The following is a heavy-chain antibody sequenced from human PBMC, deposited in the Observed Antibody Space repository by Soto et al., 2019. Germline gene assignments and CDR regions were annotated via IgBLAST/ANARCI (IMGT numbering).Heavy chain of an antibody. D-gene: IGHD5-18*01. CDR3: ATKYRRWAYFDD. V-gene: IGHV4-31*03. CDR2: IYYSGST. Sequence: QVQLQESGPGLVKPSQTLSLTCTVSGVSISSGGYYLSWIRQHPGKGLEWLGYIYYSGSTYYNPLLKSRVTISVDTSKNHSSLKLSSLTAADTAVYYWATKYRRWAYFDDWGQGSLVTVSS. J-gene: IGHJ4*02. CDR1: GVSISSGGYY.